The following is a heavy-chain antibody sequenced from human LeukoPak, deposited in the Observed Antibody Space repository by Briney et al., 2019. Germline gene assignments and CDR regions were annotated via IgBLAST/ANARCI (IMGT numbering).Heavy chain of an antibody. D-gene: IGHD5-18*01. CDR1: GFTFSGSA. J-gene: IGHJ6*03. CDR2: IRSKVKNYAT. V-gene: IGHV3-73*01. Sequence: GSLRLSCAASGFTFSGSAMHWVRQASGKGLEWVGRIRSKVKNYATAYAASVKGRFTLSRDDSKNTAYLQMNSLKTEDTAVYYCTRHWEDIATAGDYYYYYMDVWGKGTTVTVSS. CDR3: TRHWEDIATAGDYYYYYMDV.